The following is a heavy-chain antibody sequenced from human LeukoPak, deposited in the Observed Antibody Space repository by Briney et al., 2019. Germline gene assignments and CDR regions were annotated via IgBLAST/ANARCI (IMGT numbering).Heavy chain of an antibody. CDR3: ATSGWYLLPGVY. J-gene: IGHJ4*02. Sequence: SETLTLTCTVSGDSISSTNYYWGWIRQPPGKGLEWIGSIYYSGSTYYNPSLESRVTISVDTSKNQFSLKLSSVTAADTAVYYCATSGWYLLPGVYWGQGTLVTVSS. CDR2: IYYSGST. CDR1: GDSISSTNYY. D-gene: IGHD6-19*01. V-gene: IGHV4-39*01.